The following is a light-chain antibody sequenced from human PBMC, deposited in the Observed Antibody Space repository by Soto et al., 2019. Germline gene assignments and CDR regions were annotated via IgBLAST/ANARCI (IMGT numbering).Light chain of an antibody. J-gene: IGKJ5*01. V-gene: IGKV4-1*01. Sequence: DIVMTQSPDSLAVSLGERATINCKSSQSVLYSSNNKNYLAWYQQKPGQPPKLLIYWASTRESGVPDRFSGSGSGTDFTLTISPLQAEDVAVYYCQQYYGTPVTFGQGTRLEIE. CDR2: WAS. CDR1: QSVLYSSNNKNY. CDR3: QQYYGTPVT.